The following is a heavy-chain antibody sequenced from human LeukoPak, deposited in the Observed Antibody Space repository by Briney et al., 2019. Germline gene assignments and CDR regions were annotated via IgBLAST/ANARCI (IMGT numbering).Heavy chain of an antibody. Sequence: SETLSLTCTVSGGSISSYYWSWIRQPPGKGLEWIGYIYCSGSTNYNPSLKSRVTISVDTSKNQFSLKLSSVTAADTAVYYCARSIVKYCSSTSCYTKGYYYYYMDVWGKGTTVTVSS. J-gene: IGHJ6*03. CDR2: IYCSGST. D-gene: IGHD2-2*02. CDR1: GGSISSYY. CDR3: ARSIVKYCSSTSCYTKGYYYYYMDV. V-gene: IGHV4-59*12.